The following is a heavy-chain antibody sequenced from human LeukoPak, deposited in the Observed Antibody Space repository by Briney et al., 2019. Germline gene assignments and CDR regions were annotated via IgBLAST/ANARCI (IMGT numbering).Heavy chain of an antibody. CDR3: ASSIAARVY. Sequence: SETLSLTCTVSGGSFSSGDYYWTWIRQPPGKGLEWIGYFYDRASTYFNPSLKSRATISVDTSKNEFSLKLSSVTAADTAVYYCASSIAARVYWGQGTLVTVSS. CDR1: GGSFSSGDYY. V-gene: IGHV4-30-4*08. J-gene: IGHJ4*02. CDR2: FYDRAST. D-gene: IGHD6-6*01.